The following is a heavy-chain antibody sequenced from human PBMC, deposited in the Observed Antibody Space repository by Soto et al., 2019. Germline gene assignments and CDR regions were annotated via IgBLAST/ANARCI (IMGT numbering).Heavy chain of an antibody. V-gene: IGHV4-4*02. CDR2: IYHSGST. CDR3: ARDNVSGGRSRTKLDY. D-gene: IGHD3-10*01. CDR1: SGSISSSNW. J-gene: IGHJ4*02. Sequence: QVQLQESGPGLVKPSGTLSLTCAVSSGSISSSNWWSWVRQPPGKGLEWIGEIYHSGSTNYNPSLESRVTISVDKSKNQFSLKLSSVTAADTAVYYCARDNVSGGRSRTKLDYWGQGTLVTVSS.